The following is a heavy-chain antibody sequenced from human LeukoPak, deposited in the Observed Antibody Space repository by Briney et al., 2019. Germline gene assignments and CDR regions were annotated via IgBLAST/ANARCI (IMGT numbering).Heavy chain of an antibody. CDR3: ARGPDIVVVPAAIHYGMDV. Sequence: PSETLSLTCTVSGGSITSSSYYWGWIRQPPGKGLEWIGSIYYSGNTYYNPSLKSRVTISVDTSKNQFSLKLSSVTAADTAVYYCARGPDIVVVPAAIHYGMDVWGQGTTVTVSS. CDR1: GGSITSSSYY. J-gene: IGHJ6*02. D-gene: IGHD2-2*01. V-gene: IGHV4-39*01. CDR2: IYYSGNT.